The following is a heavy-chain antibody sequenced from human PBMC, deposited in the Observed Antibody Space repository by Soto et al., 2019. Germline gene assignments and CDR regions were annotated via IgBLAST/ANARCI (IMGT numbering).Heavy chain of an antibody. CDR3: AGSPGLSRISGTTLGA. J-gene: IGHJ5*01. CDR2: INGDGSST. D-gene: IGHD1-7*01. Sequence: EVQLVESGGGLVQPGGSLRLSCAASGFTFSSYWMHWVRQAPGKGLVWVSRINGDGSSTSYADSVKGRFTISRDNAKNMLYLQVNSLRADDTAVYYCAGSPGLSRISGTTLGAWGQGTLVTVSS. V-gene: IGHV3-74*01. CDR1: GFTFSSYW.